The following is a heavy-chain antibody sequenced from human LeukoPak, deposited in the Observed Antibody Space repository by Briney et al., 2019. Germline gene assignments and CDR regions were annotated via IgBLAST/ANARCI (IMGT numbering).Heavy chain of an antibody. V-gene: IGHV4-4*02. Sequence: SGTLSLTCDVSGGSISTTNWWTWVRQPPGGGLEWIGEVHLNGRTHYSPSLESRVTMSVDTSKNQFSLKLTSVTAADTAVYYCARQWELRGWFDPWGQGTLVTVSS. D-gene: IGHD1-26*01. J-gene: IGHJ5*02. CDR2: VHLNGRT. CDR1: GGSISTTNW. CDR3: ARQWELRGWFDP.